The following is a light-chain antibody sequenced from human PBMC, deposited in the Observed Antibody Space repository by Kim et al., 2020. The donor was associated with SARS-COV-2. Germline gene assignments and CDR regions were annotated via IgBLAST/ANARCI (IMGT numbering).Light chain of an antibody. Sequence: VALGQTVRITCQGESIRSYYATWDKQKPGQAPILVSYGKNNRPSGIPDRFSGASSGNTASLTITGTQAGDEADYYCNSRDSNDNVVFGGGTQLTVL. V-gene: IGLV3-19*01. CDR1: SIRSYY. CDR2: GKN. J-gene: IGLJ2*01. CDR3: NSRDSNDNVV.